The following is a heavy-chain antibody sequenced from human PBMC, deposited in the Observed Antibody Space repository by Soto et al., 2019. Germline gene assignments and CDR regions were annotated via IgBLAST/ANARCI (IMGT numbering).Heavy chain of an antibody. Sequence: QVQLQEAGPGLVKPSQTLSLTCTVSGASISTGDSYWSWIRQPPGKGLEWIGCSHNSRSTHYNPSLRGRVTMSVDTSKNQFSLKLSSVTATDTAVYFCAREIRYCTNGVCHAYGMDVWGQGTTVTVSS. J-gene: IGHJ6*02. CDR1: GASISTGDSY. D-gene: IGHD2-8*01. V-gene: IGHV4-30-4*01. CDR2: SHNSRST. CDR3: AREIRYCTNGVCHAYGMDV.